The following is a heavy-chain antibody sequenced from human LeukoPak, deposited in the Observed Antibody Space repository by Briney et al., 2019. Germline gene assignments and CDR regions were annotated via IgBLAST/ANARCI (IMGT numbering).Heavy chain of an antibody. CDR3: ARSAGHVDY. Sequence: SQTLSHTCAISGDSLSSKSAAWNWIRQSPSRGLEWLGRTYYRSKWHNDYTLSVKSRITINPDTSKNQFSLHLNSVTPEDMAVYYCARSAGHVDYWGQGTLVTVSS. J-gene: IGHJ4*02. V-gene: IGHV6-1*01. CDR2: TYYRSKWHN. CDR1: GDSLSSKSAA.